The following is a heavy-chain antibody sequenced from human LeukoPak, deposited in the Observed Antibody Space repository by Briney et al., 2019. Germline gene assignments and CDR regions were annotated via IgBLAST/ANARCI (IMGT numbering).Heavy chain of an antibody. CDR1: GGSISSYY. CDR3: ASIAVSSPRFGFYGMDV. D-gene: IGHD6-19*01. Sequence: SETLSLTCTVSGGSISSYYWSWIRQPAGKGLEWIGRIYTSGSTNYNPSLKSRVTMSVDTSKNQFSLKLSSVTAADTAVYYCASIAVSSPRFGFYGMDVWGQGTTVTVSS. CDR2: IYTSGST. V-gene: IGHV4-4*07. J-gene: IGHJ6*02.